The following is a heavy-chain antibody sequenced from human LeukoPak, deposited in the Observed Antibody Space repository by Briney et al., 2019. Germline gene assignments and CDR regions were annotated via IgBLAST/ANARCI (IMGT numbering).Heavy chain of an antibody. Sequence: GASVKVSCKASGGTFSSYVINWVRQAPGQGLEWMGGIIPIFGTANYAQKFQGRVTITADESTSTAYMELSSLGSEDTAVYYCASTHYYGSGSGYYFDYWGQGTLVTVSS. D-gene: IGHD3-10*01. V-gene: IGHV1-69*13. J-gene: IGHJ4*02. CDR2: IIPIFGTA. CDR1: GGTFSSYV. CDR3: ASTHYYGSGSGYYFDY.